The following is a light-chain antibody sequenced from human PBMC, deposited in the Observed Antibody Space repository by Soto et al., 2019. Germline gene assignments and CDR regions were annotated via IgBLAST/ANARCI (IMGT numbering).Light chain of an antibody. J-gene: IGKJ4*01. CDR2: GAS. Sequence: DIQMTQSPSSLSASVGDKVTITCRASQAVSIWLAWFQQKPGEAPKLLIYGASSLQSGVPSRFSGTGSGTDFTLTINSLQPEDFATYYCLQAKSFPRTFGGGTKVEVK. V-gene: IGKV1-12*01. CDR3: LQAKSFPRT. CDR1: QAVSIW.